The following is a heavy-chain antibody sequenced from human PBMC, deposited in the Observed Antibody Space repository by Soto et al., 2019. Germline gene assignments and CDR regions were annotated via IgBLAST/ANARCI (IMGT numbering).Heavy chain of an antibody. CDR1: GYTFTSHY. Sequence: ASVKVSCKASGYTFTSHYMHWVRQAPGQGLEWMGIINPSGGSTSYAQKFQGRVTMTRDTSTSTVYMELSSLRSEDTAVYYCARDGAARGYFDSWGQGTLVTVSS. V-gene: IGHV1-46*01. CDR2: INPSGGST. D-gene: IGHD3-10*01. CDR3: ARDGAARGYFDS. J-gene: IGHJ4*02.